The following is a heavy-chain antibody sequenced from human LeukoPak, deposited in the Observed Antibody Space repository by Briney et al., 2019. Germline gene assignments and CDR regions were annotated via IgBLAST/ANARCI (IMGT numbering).Heavy chain of an antibody. D-gene: IGHD2-2*01. J-gene: IGHJ4*02. CDR1: GYTFTSYD. CDR2: MNPNSGNT. Sequence: EVSVKVSCKASGYTFTSYDINWVRQATGQGLEWMGWMNPNSGNTGYAQKFQGRVTMTRNTSISTAYMELSSLRSEDTAVYYCARVVVPAAMDDYWGQGTLVTVSS. V-gene: IGHV1-8*01. CDR3: ARVVVPAAMDDY.